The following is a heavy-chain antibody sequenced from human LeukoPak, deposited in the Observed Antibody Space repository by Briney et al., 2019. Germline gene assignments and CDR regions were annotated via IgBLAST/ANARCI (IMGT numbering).Heavy chain of an antibody. CDR1: GFTFGDFG. V-gene: IGHV3-7*01. CDR3: ARGSRRIAVAGVN. CDR2: IKQDGSEK. D-gene: IGHD6-19*01. J-gene: IGHJ4*02. Sequence: TGGSLRLSCTASGFTFGDFGMSWVRQAPGKGLEWVANIKQDGSEKYYVDSVKGRFTISRDNAKNSLYLQMNSLRAEDTAVYYCARGSRRIAVAGVNWGQGTLVTVSS.